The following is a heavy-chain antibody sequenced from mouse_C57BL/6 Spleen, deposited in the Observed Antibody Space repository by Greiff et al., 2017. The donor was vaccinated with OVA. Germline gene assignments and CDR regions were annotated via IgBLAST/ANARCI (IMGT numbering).Heavy chain of an antibody. CDR2: IYPYNGVS. Sequence: EVQLQQSGPELVKPGASVKISCKASGYSFTGYYMHWVKQSHGNILDWIGYIYPYNGVSSYNQKFKGKATLTVDKSSSTAYMELRSLTSEDSAVYYCAGIYYDYDEGAWFAYWGQGTLVTVSA. CDR3: AGIYYDYDEGAWFAY. D-gene: IGHD2-4*01. J-gene: IGHJ3*01. V-gene: IGHV1-31*01. CDR1: GYSFTGYY.